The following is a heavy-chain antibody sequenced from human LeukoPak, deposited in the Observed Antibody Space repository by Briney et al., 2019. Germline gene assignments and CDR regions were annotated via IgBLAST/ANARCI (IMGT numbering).Heavy chain of an antibody. CDR1: GGSISSGDYY. Sequence: SQTLSLTCTVSGGSISSGDYYWSWIRQPPGKGLEWIGYIYYSGSTYYNPSLKSRVTISVDTSKNQFSLKLSSVTAADTAVYYCARGRKRSIAARPSPGDYGMDVWGQGTTVTVSS. D-gene: IGHD6-6*01. V-gene: IGHV4-30-4*01. CDR3: ARGRKRSIAARPSPGDYGMDV. J-gene: IGHJ6*02. CDR2: IYYSGST.